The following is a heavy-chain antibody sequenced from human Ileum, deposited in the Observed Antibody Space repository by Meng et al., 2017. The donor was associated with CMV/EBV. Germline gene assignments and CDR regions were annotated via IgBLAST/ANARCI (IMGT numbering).Heavy chain of an antibody. D-gene: IGHD2-15*01. Sequence: GGSLRLSCTASGFSFTNNWMHWVRQAPGGGLVWLSRIDRDGSDIIYADSVKGRFTVSRDNDRNIMHLQMNNLRDEDTAVYYCARDTPHNAFDPWGQGALVTVSS. V-gene: IGHV3-74*01. J-gene: IGHJ5*02. CDR3: ARDTPHNAFDP. CDR1: GFSFTNNW. CDR2: IDRDGSDI.